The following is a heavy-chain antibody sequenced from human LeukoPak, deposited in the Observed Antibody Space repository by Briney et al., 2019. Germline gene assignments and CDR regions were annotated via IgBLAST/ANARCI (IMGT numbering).Heavy chain of an antibody. CDR1: GDTFTTYA. J-gene: IGHJ3*02. CDR2: IIPMFGTP. D-gene: IGHD2-21*02. V-gene: IGHV1-69*13. CDR3: AKTVVVTGEHAFEI. Sequence: GASVKVSCKTSGDTFTTYAIIWVRQAPGQGLEWMGGIIPMFGTPNYAQRLQGRVTITADESTSTAFLELSSLRSEDTAVYYCAKTVVVTGEHAFEIWGQGTRVTVSS.